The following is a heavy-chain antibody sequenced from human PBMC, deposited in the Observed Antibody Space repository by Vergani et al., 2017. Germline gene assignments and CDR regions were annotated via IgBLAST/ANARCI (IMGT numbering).Heavy chain of an antibody. CDR1: GGSISSSSYY. CDR2: IYYSGST. D-gene: IGHD3-22*01. J-gene: IGHJ6*02. V-gene: IGHV4-39*01. CDR3: ARVLGGYHTVREYYYYYGMDV. Sequence: QLQLQESGPGLVKPSETLSLTCTVSGGSISSSSYYWGWIRQPPGKGLEWIGSIYYSGSTYYNPALKSRVTISVDTSKNQFSRKLSSVTAADTAVYYCARVLGGYHTVREYYYYYGMDVWGQGTTVTVSS.